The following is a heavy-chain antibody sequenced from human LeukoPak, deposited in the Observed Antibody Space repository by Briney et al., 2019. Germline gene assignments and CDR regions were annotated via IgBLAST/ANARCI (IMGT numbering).Heavy chain of an antibody. J-gene: IGHJ5*02. Sequence: SETLSLTCTVSGGSISSSSYYWGWIRQPPGKGLEWIGSIYYSGSTYYNPSLKSRVTISVDTSKNQFSLKLSSVTAADTAVYYCARHGVVTWFDPWGQGTLVTVSS. CDR3: ARHGVVTWFDP. D-gene: IGHD3-16*01. CDR2: IYYSGST. V-gene: IGHV4-39*01. CDR1: GGSISSSSYY.